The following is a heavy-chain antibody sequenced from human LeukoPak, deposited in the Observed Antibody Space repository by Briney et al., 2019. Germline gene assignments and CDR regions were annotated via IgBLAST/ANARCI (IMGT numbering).Heavy chain of an antibody. V-gene: IGHV4-34*01. D-gene: IGHD3-3*02. CDR3: ARGHIYYYYGMDV. CDR2: INHSGST. J-gene: IGHJ6*02. Sequence: SETLSPTCAVYGGSFSGYYWSWIRQPPGKGLEWIGEINHSGSTNYNPSLKSRVTISVDTSKNQFSLKLSSVTAADTAVYYCARGHIYYYYGMDVWGQGTTVTVSS. CDR1: GGSFSGYY.